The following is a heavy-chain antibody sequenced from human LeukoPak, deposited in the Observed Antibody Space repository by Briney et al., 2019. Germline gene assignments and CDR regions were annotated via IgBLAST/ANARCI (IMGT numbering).Heavy chain of an antibody. CDR3: AKDLNYDFWSGLGN. CDR2: ISYDGTNK. V-gene: IGHV3-30*18. Sequence: GGSLRLSCAVSGFTFSSYGMHWVRQAPGKGLEWMAVISYDGTNKYYADSVKGRFTISRDNSRNTLYLQMNSLRAEDTAVYYCAKDLNYDFWSGLGNWGQGTLVTVSS. J-gene: IGHJ4*02. CDR1: GFTFSSYG. D-gene: IGHD3-3*01.